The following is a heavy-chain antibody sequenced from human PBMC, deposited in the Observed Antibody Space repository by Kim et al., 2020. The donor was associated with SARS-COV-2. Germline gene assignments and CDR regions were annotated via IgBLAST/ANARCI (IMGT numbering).Heavy chain of an antibody. J-gene: IGHJ4*02. CDR3: TRGPGSTTD. V-gene: IGHV4-34*01. CDR2: INYSGST. D-gene: IGHD2-2*01. CDR1: GGSFSAFSGYY. Sequence: SETLSLTCAVYGGSFSAFSGYYWSWIRQSPGKGLEWIGEINYSGSTNYNPYLESRVTISVDTFKKQFSLKVTSVTAADTAVYYCTRGPGSTTDWGQGTPV.